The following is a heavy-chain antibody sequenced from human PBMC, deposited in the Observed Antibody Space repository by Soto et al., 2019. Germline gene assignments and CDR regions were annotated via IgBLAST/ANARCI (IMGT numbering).Heavy chain of an antibody. Sequence: EVQLLESGGGLVQPGGSLRLSCAASGFTFSSYAMSWVRQAPGKGLEWVSAISGSGGSTSYADSVKGRFTISRDNSKNTLYLQMNSLRAEDTAVYYCAKDLGDCSSTSCYFYYYYYGMDVWGQGTTVTVSS. CDR1: GFTFSSYA. J-gene: IGHJ6*02. CDR3: AKDLGDCSSTSCYFYYYYYGMDV. V-gene: IGHV3-23*01. D-gene: IGHD2-2*01. CDR2: ISGSGGST.